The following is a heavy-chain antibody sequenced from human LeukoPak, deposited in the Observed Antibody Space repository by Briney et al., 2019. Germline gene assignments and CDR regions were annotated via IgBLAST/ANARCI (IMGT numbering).Heavy chain of an antibody. V-gene: IGHV4-61*01. Sequence: PSETLSLTCTVSGGSVSSGSYYWSWIRQPPGKGLEWIGYIYYSGSTNYNPSLKSRVTISVDTSKNQFSLKLSSVTAADTAVYYCARGSAAAGPPDYWGQGTLVTVSS. D-gene: IGHD6-13*01. CDR2: IYYSGST. J-gene: IGHJ4*02. CDR3: ARGSAAAGPPDY. CDR1: GGSVSSGSYY.